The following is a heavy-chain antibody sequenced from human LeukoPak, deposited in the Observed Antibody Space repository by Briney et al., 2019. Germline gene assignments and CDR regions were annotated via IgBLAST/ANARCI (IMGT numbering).Heavy chain of an antibody. V-gene: IGHV3-48*04. CDR1: GFTFSSYS. J-gene: IGHJ4*02. CDR2: ISSSSSTI. CDR3: ASFGVGVVTALDY. D-gene: IGHD2-21*02. Sequence: PGGSLRLSCAASGFTFSSYSMNWVRQAPGKGLEWVSYISSSSSTIYYADSVKGRFTISRDNAKNSLYLQMNSLRAEDTAVYYCASFGVGVVTALDYWGQGTLVTVSS.